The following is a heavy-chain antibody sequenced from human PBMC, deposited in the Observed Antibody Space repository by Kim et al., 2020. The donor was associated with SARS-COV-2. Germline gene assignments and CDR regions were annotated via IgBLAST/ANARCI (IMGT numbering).Heavy chain of an antibody. Sequence: GGSLRLSCAASGFTFSSYGMHWVRQAPGKGLEWVAVISYDGSNKYYADSVKGRFTISRDNSKNTLYLQMNSLRAEDTAVYYCAKDRRYCGGDCFYYGMDVWGQGTTVTVSS. J-gene: IGHJ6*02. CDR1: GFTFSSYG. CDR3: AKDRRYCGGDCFYYGMDV. D-gene: IGHD2-21*01. V-gene: IGHV3-30*18. CDR2: ISYDGSNK.